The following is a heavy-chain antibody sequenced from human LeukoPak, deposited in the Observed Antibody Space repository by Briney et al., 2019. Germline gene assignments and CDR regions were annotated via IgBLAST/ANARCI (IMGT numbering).Heavy chain of an antibody. CDR1: GFTFSIYW. V-gene: IGHV3-7*04. Sequence: GGSLRLSCAASGFTFSIYWMSWVRQAPGKGLEWVANIKQDGSEKYYVDSVEGRFTISRDNGKNSLFLQMNSLRAEDTAVYYCAREGLTTEKGAFDIWGQGTMVTVSS. J-gene: IGHJ3*02. CDR3: AREGLTTEKGAFDI. CDR2: IKQDGSEK. D-gene: IGHD1-1*01.